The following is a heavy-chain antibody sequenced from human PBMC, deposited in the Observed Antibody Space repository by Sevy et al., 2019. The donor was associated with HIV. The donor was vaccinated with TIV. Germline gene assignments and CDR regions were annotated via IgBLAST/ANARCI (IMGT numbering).Heavy chain of an antibody. J-gene: IGHJ4*02. CDR2: FDPEDGET. CDR1: GYTLTEFS. CDR3: ATTRDYYYSSGYPFDY. D-gene: IGHD3-22*01. V-gene: IGHV1-24*01. Sequence: ASVKVSCKVSGYTLTEFSMHWVRQAPGKGLEWMGTFDPEDGETIYAQKFQGRVTMTEDTSTDTASMELSSLGSEDTVVYYCATTRDYYYSSGYPFDYWGQGTLVTVSS.